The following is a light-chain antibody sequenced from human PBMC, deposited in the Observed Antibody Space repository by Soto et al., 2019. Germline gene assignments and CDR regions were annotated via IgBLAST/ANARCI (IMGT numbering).Light chain of an antibody. CDR3: CSYAGYV. J-gene: IGLJ1*01. CDR1: SSDVGSYNL. V-gene: IGLV2-23*01. CDR2: EGS. Sequence: QSVLTQPASVSGSPGQSITISSTGTSSDVGSYNLVSWYQQHPGKAPKLMIYEGSKRPSGVSNRFSGSKSGNTASLTISGLQAEDEADYYCCSYAGYVFGTGTKVTVL.